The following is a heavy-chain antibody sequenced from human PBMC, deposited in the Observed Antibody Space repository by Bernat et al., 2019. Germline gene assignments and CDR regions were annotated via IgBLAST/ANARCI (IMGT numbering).Heavy chain of an antibody. CDR2: ISSSSSYI. V-gene: IGHV3-21*05. J-gene: IGHJ4*02. Sequence: EVQLVESGGGLVKPGGSLRLSCAASGFTFSSYSMNWVRQAPGKGLEWVSYISSSSSYIYYADSVKGRFTISRDNAKNSLYLQMNSLRAEDTAVYYCARVSHRWGIAAPIDYWGQGTLVTVSS. D-gene: IGHD6-13*01. CDR1: GFTFSSYS. CDR3: ARVSHRWGIAAPIDY.